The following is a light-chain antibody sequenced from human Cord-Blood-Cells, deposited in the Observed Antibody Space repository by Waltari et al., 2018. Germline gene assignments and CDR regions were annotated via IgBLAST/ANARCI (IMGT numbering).Light chain of an antibody. V-gene: IGLV2-14*01. Sequence: QSALTQPASVSGSPGQSITISCTGTSSDVGGFNYVSWYQQQPGKAPKLMIYDVINRPSGVSNRFSGSKSGNTASLTISGLQAEDEADYYCSSYTSSSTLDVFGTGTKVTVL. J-gene: IGLJ1*01. CDR3: SSYTSSSTLDV. CDR2: DVI. CDR1: SSDVGGFNY.